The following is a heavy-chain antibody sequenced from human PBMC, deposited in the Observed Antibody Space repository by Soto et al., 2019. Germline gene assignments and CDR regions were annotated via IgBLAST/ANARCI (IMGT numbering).Heavy chain of an antibody. Sequence: GGSLRLSCAASGFTFSSYAMSWVRQAPGKGLEWVSAISGSGGSTYYADSVKGRFTISRDNSKNTLYLQMNSLRAEDTAVYYCAKDLGWGYCSGGSCYSAAFDIWGQGTMVTVSS. CDR1: GFTFSSYA. CDR2: ISGSGGST. CDR3: AKDLGWGYCSGGSCYSAAFDI. V-gene: IGHV3-23*01. D-gene: IGHD2-15*01. J-gene: IGHJ3*02.